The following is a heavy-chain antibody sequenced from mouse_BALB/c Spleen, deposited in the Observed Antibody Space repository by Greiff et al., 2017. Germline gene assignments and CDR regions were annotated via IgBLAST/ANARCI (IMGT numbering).Heavy chain of an antibody. Sequence: QVQLQQSGAELAKPGASVKMSCKASGYTFTSYWMHWVKQRPGQGLEWIGYINPSTGYTEYNQKFKDKATLTADKSSSTAYMQLSSLTSEDSAVYYCAKVGNYGNDYAMDYWGQGTSVTVSS. V-gene: IGHV1-7*01. J-gene: IGHJ4*01. CDR1: GYTFTSYW. D-gene: IGHD2-1*01. CDR2: INPSTGYT. CDR3: AKVGNYGNDYAMDY.